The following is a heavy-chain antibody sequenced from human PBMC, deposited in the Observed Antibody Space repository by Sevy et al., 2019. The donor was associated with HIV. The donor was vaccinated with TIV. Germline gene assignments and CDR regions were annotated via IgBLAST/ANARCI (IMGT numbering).Heavy chain of an antibody. CDR1: GYTFSDYG. D-gene: IGHD3-16*01. CDR3: AKAAIMGTSNCFDA. J-gene: IGHJ5*02. CDR2: ISSSSSII. V-gene: IGHV3-48*01. Sequence: GGSLRLSFEVSGYTFSDYGINWVRQAPGKGLERVSFISSSSSIIHYADSVKDRFTISRDNARNSLYLQMNSLRAEDTALYYCAKAAIMGTSNCFDAWSQGTLATVSS.